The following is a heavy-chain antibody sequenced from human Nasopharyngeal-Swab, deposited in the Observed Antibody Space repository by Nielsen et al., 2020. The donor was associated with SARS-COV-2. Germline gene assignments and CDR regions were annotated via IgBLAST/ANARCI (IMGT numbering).Heavy chain of an antibody. V-gene: IGHV1-24*01. CDR3: ATASPHYDILTGYYHNWFDP. CDR1: GYTLTELS. CDR2: FDPEDGET. J-gene: IGHJ5*02. Sequence: ASVKVSCKVSGYTLTELSMHWVRQAPGKGLEWTGGFDPEDGETIYAQKFQGRVTMTEDTSTDTAYMELSSLRSEDTAVYYCATASPHYDILTGYYHNWFDPWGQGTLVTVSS. D-gene: IGHD3-9*01.